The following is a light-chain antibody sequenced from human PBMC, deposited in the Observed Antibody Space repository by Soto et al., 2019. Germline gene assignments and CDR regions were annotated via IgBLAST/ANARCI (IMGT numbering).Light chain of an antibody. CDR1: SSNIGSNT. V-gene: IGLV1-44*01. Sequence: QSVLTQPPSASGTPGQRVTISCSGSSSNIGSNTVNWYQQLPGTAPKLLIYSNNQRPSGVPDRFSGSKSGTSASLAISGLQSEDEADYYWAAWDDSLNLYVFGTGTKVTVL. CDR2: SNN. CDR3: AAWDDSLNLYV. J-gene: IGLJ1*01.